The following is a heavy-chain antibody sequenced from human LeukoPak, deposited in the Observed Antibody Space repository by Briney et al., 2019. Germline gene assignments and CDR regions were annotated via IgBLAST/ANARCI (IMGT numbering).Heavy chain of an antibody. CDR1: GYTFTGYY. Sequence: ASVKVSCKASGYTFTGYYMHWVRQAPGQGLEWMGWINPNSGGTNYAQRFQGRVTMTRDTSISTAYMELSRLRSDDTAVYYCAREYYDILTGYSAHIVWFDPWGQGTLVTVSS. J-gene: IGHJ5*02. D-gene: IGHD3-9*01. CDR3: AREYYDILTGYSAHIVWFDP. CDR2: INPNSGGT. V-gene: IGHV1-2*02.